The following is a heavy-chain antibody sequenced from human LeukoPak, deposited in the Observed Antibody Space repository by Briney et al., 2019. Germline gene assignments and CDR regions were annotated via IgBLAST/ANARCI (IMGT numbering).Heavy chain of an antibody. Sequence: PGGSLRLSCAASGFTFSSQAMSWVRQAPGKGLVWVSRINSDGSTTTYADSVKGRFTISRDNANNTLYLQMNSLRAEDTAVYYCADPTFDSWGQGTLVTVSS. CDR1: GFTFSSQA. V-gene: IGHV3-74*01. CDR2: INSDGSTT. CDR3: ADPTFDS. J-gene: IGHJ4*02.